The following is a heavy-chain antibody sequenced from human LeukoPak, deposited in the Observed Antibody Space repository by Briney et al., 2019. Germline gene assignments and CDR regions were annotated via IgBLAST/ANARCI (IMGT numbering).Heavy chain of an antibody. V-gene: IGHV3-21*01. CDR2: ISSSSSYI. J-gene: IGHJ5*02. CDR1: GFTFSGYS. CDR3: ARARKYSGSYFINP. D-gene: IGHD1-26*01. Sequence: PGGSLRLSCAASGFTFSGYSMNWVRQAPGKGLEWVSSISSSSSYIYYADSVKGRFTISRDNAKNSLYLQMNSLRAEDTAVYYCARARKYSGSYFINPWGQGTLVTVSS.